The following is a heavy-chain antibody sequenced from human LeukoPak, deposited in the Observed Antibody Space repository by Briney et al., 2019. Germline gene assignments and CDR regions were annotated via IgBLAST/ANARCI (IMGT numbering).Heavy chain of an antibody. CDR2: SDHIGGA. J-gene: IGHJ4*02. Sequence: PSETLSLTCAVSGYSISSGDYRGWARPPPRQGREWIGISDHIGGAYYNPSLKRRVTIAVDTSKNQFSLKLSSVTAADTAVYYCARGQWLVPIDYWGQGTLVTVSS. D-gene: IGHD6-19*01. CDR3: ARGQWLVPIDY. CDR1: GYSISSGDY. V-gene: IGHV4-38-2*01.